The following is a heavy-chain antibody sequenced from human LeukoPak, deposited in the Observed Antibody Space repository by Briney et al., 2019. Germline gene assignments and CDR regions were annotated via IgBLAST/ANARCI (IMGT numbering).Heavy chain of an antibody. V-gene: IGHV4-31*03. Sequence: SETLSLTCTVSGGSISSGGYYWSWIRQHPGKGLEWIGYIYYSGSTYYNPSLKSRVTISVDTSKNQFSLKLSSVTAADTAVYYCARDGNYYGRSGIRYDAFDIWGQGTMVTVSS. CDR1: GGSISSGGYY. CDR2: IYYSGST. J-gene: IGHJ3*02. CDR3: ARDGNYYGRSGIRYDAFDI. D-gene: IGHD3-22*01.